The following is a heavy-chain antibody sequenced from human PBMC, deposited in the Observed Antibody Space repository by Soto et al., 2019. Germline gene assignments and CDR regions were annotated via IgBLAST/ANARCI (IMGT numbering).Heavy chain of an antibody. V-gene: IGHV3-49*03. CDR1: GFTFGDYA. J-gene: IGHJ3*02. CDR3: TRSLTGYYNYAFDI. D-gene: IGHD3-9*01. CDR2: IRSRAYGGTT. Sequence: GGSLRLSCTASGFTFGDYAMSWSRQAPGKGLEWVGFIRSRAYGGTTEYAASVKGRFTISRDDSKSIAYLQMNSLKTEDTAVYYCTRSLTGYYNYAFDIWGQGTMVTVSS.